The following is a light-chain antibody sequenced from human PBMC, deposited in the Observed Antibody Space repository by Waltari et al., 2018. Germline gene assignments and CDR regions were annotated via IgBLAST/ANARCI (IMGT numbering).Light chain of an antibody. CDR1: PSVLYSSNNKNY. J-gene: IGKJ2*01. V-gene: IGKV4-1*01. Sequence: DIVMTQSPDSLAVSLGERATINCKSSPSVLYSSNNKNYLAWFQQKPGQPPKLLIYWVSTRESGVPDRFSGSGSGTDFTPIISSLQAEDVAVYYCQQYHSIPYTFGQGTKLEIK. CDR3: QQYHSIPYT. CDR2: WVS.